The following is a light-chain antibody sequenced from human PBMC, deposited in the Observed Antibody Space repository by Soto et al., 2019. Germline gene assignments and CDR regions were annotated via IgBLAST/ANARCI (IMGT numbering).Light chain of an antibody. CDR3: QQYTGPPTT. J-gene: IGKJ5*01. CDR2: GAS. V-gene: IGKV3-20*01. Sequence: EIVLTQSPGTQSFSPGERATLSCRASQSVSSRCLAWYQQKPGQAPRLLIYGASTRATSIPARFSGSGSGTDFTLTITRLEPEDSAVYFCQQYTGPPTTFGQGTRLEI. CDR1: QSVSSRC.